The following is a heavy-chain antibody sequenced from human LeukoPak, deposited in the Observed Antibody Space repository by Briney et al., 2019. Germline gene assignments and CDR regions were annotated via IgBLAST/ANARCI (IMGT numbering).Heavy chain of an antibody. D-gene: IGHD3-10*01. J-gene: IGHJ5*02. CDR1: GGTFSSYA. CDR2: IIPIFGTA. Sequence: ASVKVSCKASGGTFSSYAISRVRQAPGQGLEWMGGIIPIFGTANYAQKFQGRVTITADESTSTAYMELSSLRSEDTAVYYCARQHGSGSNWFDPWGQGTLVTVSS. V-gene: IGHV1-69*13. CDR3: ARQHGSGSNWFDP.